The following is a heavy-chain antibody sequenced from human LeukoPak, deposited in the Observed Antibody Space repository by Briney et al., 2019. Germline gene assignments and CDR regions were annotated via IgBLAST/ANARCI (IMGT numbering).Heavy chain of an antibody. D-gene: IGHD3-3*01. CDR1: GGSFSGYY. Sequence: SETLSLTCAVYGGSFSGYYWSWIRQPPGKGLEWIGEINHSGSTNYNPSLKSRVTISVGTSKNQFSLKLSSVTAADTAVYYCARGRAIFGVVIPLRGAWFDPWGQGTLVTVSS. CDR3: ARGRAIFGVVIPLRGAWFDP. V-gene: IGHV4-34*01. CDR2: INHSGST. J-gene: IGHJ5*02.